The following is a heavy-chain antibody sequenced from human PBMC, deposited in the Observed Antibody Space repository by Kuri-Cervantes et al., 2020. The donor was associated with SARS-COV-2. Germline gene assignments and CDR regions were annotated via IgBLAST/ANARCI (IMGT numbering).Heavy chain of an antibody. CDR1: GGSIRSGQYY. Sequence: SETLSLTCSVSGGSIRSGQYYWSWVRQPPGKGLEWIGYISYIGSTFYHPSLKSRVTISSDTSRNQFSLHLGSVTAADTAVYYSARAYGFLRYIYYMDVWGRGTTVTVSS. J-gene: IGHJ6*03. CDR3: ARAYGFLRYIYYMDV. D-gene: IGHD4-17*01. V-gene: IGHV4-30-4*08. CDR2: ISYIGST.